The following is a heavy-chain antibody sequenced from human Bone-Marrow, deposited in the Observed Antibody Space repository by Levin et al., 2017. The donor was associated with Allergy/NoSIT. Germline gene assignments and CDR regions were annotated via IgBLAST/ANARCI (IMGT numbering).Heavy chain of an antibody. CDR1: GFTFSSYS. CDR3: AGPLTADVFDM. D-gene: IGHD3-9*01. V-gene: IGHV3-48*02. CDR2: ISSSSGSK. Sequence: GASVKVSCAASGFTFSSYSMNWVRRAPGKGLEWISYISSSSGSKDYAGSVKGRFTISRDNAKNSLYLQMNSLRDEDTAVYYCAGPLTADVFDMWGQGTTVTVSS. J-gene: IGHJ3*02.